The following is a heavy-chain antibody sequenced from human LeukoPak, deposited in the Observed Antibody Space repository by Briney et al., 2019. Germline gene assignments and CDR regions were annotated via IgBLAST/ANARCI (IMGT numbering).Heavy chain of an antibody. J-gene: IGHJ4*02. CDR1: GGSISSGGYS. D-gene: IGHD6-19*01. CDR2: IYHSGST. CDR3: ARAWRGWYFQPFDY. V-gene: IGHV4-30-2*01. Sequence: SETLSLTCAVSGGSISSGGYSWSWIRQPPGKGLEWIGYIYHSGSTYYNPSLKSRVTISVDRSKNQFSLKLSSVTAADTAVYYCARAWRGWYFQPFDYWGQGTLVTVSS.